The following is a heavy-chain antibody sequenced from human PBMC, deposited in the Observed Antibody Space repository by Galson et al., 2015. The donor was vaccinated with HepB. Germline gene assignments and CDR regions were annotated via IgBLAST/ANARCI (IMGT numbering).Heavy chain of an antibody. CDR1: GGTFSSYA. D-gene: IGHD6-13*01. CDR3: ARGQRQQLGYYYGMDV. CDR2: IIPIFGTA. J-gene: IGHJ6*02. V-gene: IGHV1-69*06. Sequence: SVRSPARASGGTFSSYAISWVRQAPGQGLEWMGGIIPIFGTANYAQKFQGRVTITADKSTSTAYMELSSLRSEDTAVFYCARGQRQQLGYYYGMDVWGQGTTVTVSS.